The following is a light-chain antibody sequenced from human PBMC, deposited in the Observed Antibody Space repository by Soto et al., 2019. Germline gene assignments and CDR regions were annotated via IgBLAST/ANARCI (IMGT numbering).Light chain of an antibody. CDR2: EVS. CDR3: SSYTSSSTLEV. CDR1: TSDVGGYIS. Sequence: QSALTQPASVSGSPGQSVTISCTGTTSDVGGYISVSWYQQHPGKAPKLMIYEVSNRPSGVSNRFSGSKSGDTASLTISGLQAEDEADYYCSSYTSSSTLEVFGSGTKLTVL. J-gene: IGLJ1*01. V-gene: IGLV2-14*01.